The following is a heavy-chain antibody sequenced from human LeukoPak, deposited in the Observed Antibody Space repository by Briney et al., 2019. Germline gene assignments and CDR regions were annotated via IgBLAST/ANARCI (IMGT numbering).Heavy chain of an antibody. J-gene: IGHJ4*02. Sequence: NPSETLSLTCTVSGGSISSYYWSWIRQPPGKGLEWIGYIYYSGSTNYNPSLKSRVTISVDTSKNQFSLKLSSVTAADTAVYYCARVEDTAMASIDYWGQGTLVTVSS. CDR2: IYYSGST. V-gene: IGHV4-59*01. CDR1: GGSISSYY. CDR3: ARVEDTAMASIDY. D-gene: IGHD5-18*01.